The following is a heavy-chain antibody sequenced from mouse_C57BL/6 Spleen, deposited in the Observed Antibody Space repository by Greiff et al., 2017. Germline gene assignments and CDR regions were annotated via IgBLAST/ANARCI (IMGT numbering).Heavy chain of an antibody. CDR2: INYDGSST. CDR1: GFTFSDYY. J-gene: IGHJ4*01. D-gene: IGHD1-1*01. Sequence: EVKLVESEGGLVQPGSSMKLSCTASGFTFSDYYMAWVRPVPEKGLEWVANINYDGSSTYYLDSLKSRFIISRDNAKNILYLQMSSLKSEDTATYYCARVFITTVVDYWGQGTSVTVSS. V-gene: IGHV5-16*01. CDR3: ARVFITTVVDY.